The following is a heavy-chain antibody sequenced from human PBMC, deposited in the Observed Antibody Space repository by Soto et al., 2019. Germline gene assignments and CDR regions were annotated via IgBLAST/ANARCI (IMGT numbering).Heavy chain of an antibody. CDR1: GFTFSNAW. CDR2: IKSKTDGGTT. V-gene: IGHV3-15*01. D-gene: IGHD3-22*01. CDR3: TTDLMIVVVITIGY. J-gene: IGHJ4*02. Sequence: EVQLVESGEGLVKPGGSLRLSCAASGFTFSNAWMSWVRQAPGKGLEWVGRIKSKTDGGTTDYAAPVKGRFTISRDDSKNTLYLQMNSLKTEDTAVYYCTTDLMIVVVITIGYWGQGTLVTVSS.